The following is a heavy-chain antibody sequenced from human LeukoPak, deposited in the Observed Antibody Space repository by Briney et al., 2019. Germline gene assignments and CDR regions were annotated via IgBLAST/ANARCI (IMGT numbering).Heavy chain of an antibody. CDR1: GGTFSSYV. V-gene: IGHV1-69*01. J-gene: IGHJ6*03. CDR3: ASPSSYGLGGYYYYYMDV. CDR2: IIPIFGTA. Sequence: SVKVSCKASGGTFSSYVISWVRQAPGQGLEWMGGIIPIFGTANYAQKFQGRVTITADESTSTAYMELSSLRSEDTAVYYCASPSSYGLGGYYYYYMDVWGKGATVTVSS. D-gene: IGHD5-18*01.